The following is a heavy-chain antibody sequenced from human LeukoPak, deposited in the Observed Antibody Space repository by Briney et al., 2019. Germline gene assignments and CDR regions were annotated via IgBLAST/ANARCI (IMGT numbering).Heavy chain of an antibody. CDR1: GYTFTSYY. CDR3: ARGYYDFWSGSLHDAFDI. V-gene: IGHV1-46*01. J-gene: IGHJ3*02. D-gene: IGHD3-3*01. CDR2: INPSGGST. Sequence: ASVKVSCKASGYTFTSYYMHWVRQAPGQGLEWMGIINPSGGSTSYAQKFQGRVTMTRDTSTSTVYMELSSLRSEDTAVYYCARGYYDFWSGSLHDAFDIWGQGTMVTVSS.